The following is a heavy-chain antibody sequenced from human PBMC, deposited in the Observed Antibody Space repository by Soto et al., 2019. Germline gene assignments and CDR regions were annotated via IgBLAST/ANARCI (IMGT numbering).Heavy chain of an antibody. Sequence: QVQLVQSGAEVKKSGSSVKVSCKSSGDTFISYAISWVRQAPGQGLEWMGGVVPMFGIPNYAQKFQGRVTIIADESKSTAYLELSSLTTEATAVYYCARDGSTGETAMVSQYFYGMDVWGQGTTVTVSS. CDR1: GDTFISYA. D-gene: IGHD5-18*01. CDR2: VVPMFGIP. J-gene: IGHJ6*02. CDR3: ARDGSTGETAMVSQYFYGMDV. V-gene: IGHV1-69*12.